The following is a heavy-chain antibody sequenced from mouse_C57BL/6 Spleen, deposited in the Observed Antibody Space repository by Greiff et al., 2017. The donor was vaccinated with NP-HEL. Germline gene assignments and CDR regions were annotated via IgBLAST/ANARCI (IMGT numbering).Heavy chain of an antibody. CDR3: ARGPIYYGYDH. V-gene: IGHV1-53*01. Sequence: VQLVESGTELVKPGASVKLSCKASGYTFTSYWMHWVKQRPGQGLEWIGNINPSNGGTNYNEKFKSKATLTVDKSSSTAYMQLSSLTSEDSAVYYCARGPIYYGYDHWGQGTTLTVSS. CDR2: INPSNGGT. CDR1: GYTFTSYW. D-gene: IGHD2-2*01. J-gene: IGHJ2*01.